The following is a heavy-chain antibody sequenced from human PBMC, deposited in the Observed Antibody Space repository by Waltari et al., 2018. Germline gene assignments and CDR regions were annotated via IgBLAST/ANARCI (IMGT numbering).Heavy chain of an antibody. CDR2: LNPTTGRT. Sequence: QVQLVQSGAEVKKPGASVRVSCEASGYTFTGNYIHWVRQAPGQGLDWMGWLNPTTGRTKYAQKFQGRVTLTRDTSIQTAYLELTRLGFDDTAIYYCARDGVPWYFDLWGRGTLVTVSS. CDR3: ARDGVPWYFDL. V-gene: IGHV1-2*02. J-gene: IGHJ2*01. CDR1: GYTFTGNY. D-gene: IGHD3-3*01.